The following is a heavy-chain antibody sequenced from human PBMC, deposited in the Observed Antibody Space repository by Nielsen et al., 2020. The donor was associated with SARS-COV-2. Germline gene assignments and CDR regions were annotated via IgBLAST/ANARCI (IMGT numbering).Heavy chain of an antibody. CDR3: ARDNPSHDY. CDR2: ISSSGSTI. Sequence: GGSLRLSCAASGFTFSSYWMNWVRQAPGKGLEWVSYISSSGSTIYYADSVKGRFTISRDNAKNSLYLQMNSLRAEDTAVYYCARDNPSHDYWGQGTLVTVSS. CDR1: GFTFSSYW. V-gene: IGHV3-48*04. J-gene: IGHJ4*02.